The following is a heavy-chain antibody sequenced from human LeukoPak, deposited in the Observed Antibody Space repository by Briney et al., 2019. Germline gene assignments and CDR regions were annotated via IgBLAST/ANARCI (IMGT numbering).Heavy chain of an antibody. CDR2: IRYDGNNK. CDR1: GFTFSNYG. D-gene: IGHD1-14*01. Sequence: QSGGSLRLSCGASGFTFSNYGMLWVRQAPGEGLEWVAFIRYDGNNKLYADSMKGRFTISRDNSKNTLYLHINSLRAEDTALYYCVKDNPLDYWGQGTLVIVSS. J-gene: IGHJ4*02. V-gene: IGHV3-30*02. CDR3: VKDNPLDY.